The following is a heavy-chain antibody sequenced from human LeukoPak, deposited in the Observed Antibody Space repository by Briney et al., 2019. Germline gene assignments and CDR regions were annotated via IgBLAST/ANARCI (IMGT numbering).Heavy chain of an antibody. CDR1: GFTFSSYA. CDR3: AKDAPLYRYFDPATPTAFDI. Sequence: GGSVRLSCAASGFTFSSYAMSWVRQAPGKGLEWVAAISGSGGSTYYADSVKGRFTISRDNSKNTLYLQLNSLRAEDTAVYYCAKDAPLYRYFDPATPTAFDIWGQGTMVTVSS. J-gene: IGHJ3*02. CDR2: ISGSGGST. D-gene: IGHD3-9*01. V-gene: IGHV3-23*01.